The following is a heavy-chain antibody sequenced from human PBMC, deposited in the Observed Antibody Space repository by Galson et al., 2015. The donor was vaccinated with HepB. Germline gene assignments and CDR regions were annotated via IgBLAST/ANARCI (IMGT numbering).Heavy chain of an antibody. D-gene: IGHD3-22*01. CDR2: ISGSGDTT. V-gene: IGHV3-23*01. CDR3: AKDLLIVIGWCFDV. J-gene: IGHJ2*01. CDR1: GFSFSTNA. Sequence: SLRLSCAASGFSFSTNAMAWVRQAPGKGLEWVSAISGSGDTTSYSDSVKGRFTISRDNSKNTLFLQMNSLRAEDTAVYYCAKDLLIVIGWCFDVWGRGALVTVSP.